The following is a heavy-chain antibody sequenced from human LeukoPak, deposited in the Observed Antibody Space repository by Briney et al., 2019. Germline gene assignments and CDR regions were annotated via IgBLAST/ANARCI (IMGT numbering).Heavy chain of an antibody. D-gene: IGHD6-13*01. CDR3: ARDLSWDHVFDY. V-gene: IGHV3-48*03. CDR2: ISSSGSTI. CDR1: GFTFSSYE. J-gene: IGHJ4*02. Sequence: GGSLRLSYAASGFTFSSYEMNWVRQTPEEGLEWVSYISSSGSTIYYADSVKGRFTISRDNAKNSLDLQMNSLRAEDTAVYYCARDLSWDHVFDYWGQGTLVTVSS.